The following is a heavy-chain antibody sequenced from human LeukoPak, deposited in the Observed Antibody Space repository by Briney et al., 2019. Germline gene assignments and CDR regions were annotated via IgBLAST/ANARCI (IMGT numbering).Heavy chain of an antibody. CDR1: GFSFSSYS. Sequence: GGSLRLSCAASGFSFSSYSMKWVRQAPGKGLEWVSFISSSSSYIYYADSLKGRFTISRDNAKNSLYLQMNSLRAEDTAVYYCARGTMFPYYFDYWGQGTLVTVSS. J-gene: IGHJ4*02. CDR2: ISSSSSYI. D-gene: IGHD3-10*02. V-gene: IGHV3-21*01. CDR3: ARGTMFPYYFDY.